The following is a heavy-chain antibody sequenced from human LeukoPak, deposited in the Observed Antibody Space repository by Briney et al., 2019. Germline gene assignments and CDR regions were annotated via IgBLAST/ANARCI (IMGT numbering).Heavy chain of an antibody. D-gene: IGHD3-3*01. CDR2: IYPGDSDT. CDR1: GYSFTSYW. CDR3: ARRANDFWSGIYYYMDV. Sequence: GESLKISCKGSGYSFTSYWIGWVRQMPGKGLEWMGIIYPGDSDTRYSPSFQGQVTISADKSISTAYLQWSSLKASDTAMYYCARRANDFWSGIYYYMDVWGKGTTVTVSS. J-gene: IGHJ6*03. V-gene: IGHV5-51*01.